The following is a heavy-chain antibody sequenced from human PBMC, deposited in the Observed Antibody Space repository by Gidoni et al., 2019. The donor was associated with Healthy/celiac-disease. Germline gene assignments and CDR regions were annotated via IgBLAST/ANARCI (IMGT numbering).Heavy chain of an antibody. CDR3: TTDPYYDSSGYPIMDY. J-gene: IGHJ4*02. D-gene: IGHD3-22*01. Sequence: EVQLVESGGGLVKPGGSLRLHCAAYGFTFSNACTSWVRQAPGKGLEWVGRIKSKTDGGTTDYAAPVKGRFTISRDDSKNTLYLQMNSLKTEDTAVYYCTTDPYYDSSGYPIMDYWGQGTLVTVSS. V-gene: IGHV3-15*01. CDR2: IKSKTDGGTT. CDR1: GFTFSNAC.